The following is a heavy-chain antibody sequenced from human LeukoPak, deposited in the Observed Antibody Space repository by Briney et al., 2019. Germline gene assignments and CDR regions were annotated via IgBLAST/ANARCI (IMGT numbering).Heavy chain of an antibody. CDR1: GGTFSSYA. D-gene: IGHD5-18*01. CDR2: IIPILGIA. CDR3: ARDPRGLIVDTAMVLDAFDI. J-gene: IGHJ3*02. Sequence: SVKVSCKASGGTFSSYAISWVRQAPGQGLEWMGRIIPILGIANYAQKFQGRVTITADKSTSTAYMELSSLRSEDTAVYYCARDPRGLIVDTAMVLDAFDIWGQGTMVTVSS. V-gene: IGHV1-69*04.